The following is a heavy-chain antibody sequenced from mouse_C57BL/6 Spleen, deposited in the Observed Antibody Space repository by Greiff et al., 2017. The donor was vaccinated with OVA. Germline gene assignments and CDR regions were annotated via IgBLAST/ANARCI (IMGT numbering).Heavy chain of an antibody. Sequence: VKLVESGPGLVAPSQSLSITCTVSGFSLTSYAISWVRQPPGKGLEWLGVIWTGGGTNYNSALKSRLSISKDNTKSQVFLKMNSLQTDDTARYYCARNGFDGYWGAMDYWGQGTSVTVSS. J-gene: IGHJ4*01. V-gene: IGHV2-9-1*01. D-gene: IGHD2-3*01. CDR2: IWTGGGT. CDR1: GFSLTSYA. CDR3: ARNGFDGYWGAMDY.